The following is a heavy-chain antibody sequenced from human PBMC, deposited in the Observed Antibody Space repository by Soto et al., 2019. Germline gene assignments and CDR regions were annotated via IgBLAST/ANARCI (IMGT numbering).Heavy chain of an antibody. CDR2: IYYSGST. CDR3: ARDGVYSYLDY. J-gene: IGHJ4*02. Sequence: QVQLQESGPGLVKPSETLSLTCTVSGGSISSYYWSWIRQPPGKGLEWIGYIYYSGSTNYNPSLKSRVTISVDTSKNQFSLKLSSVTAADTAVYYCARDGVYSYLDYWGQGTLVTVSS. V-gene: IGHV4-59*01. CDR1: GGSISSYY. D-gene: IGHD6-13*01.